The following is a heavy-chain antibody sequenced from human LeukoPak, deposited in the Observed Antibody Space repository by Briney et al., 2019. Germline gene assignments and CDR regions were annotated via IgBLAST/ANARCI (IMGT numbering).Heavy chain of an antibody. CDR3: ARAILSRCSLSQWFGP. J-gene: IGHJ5*02. CDR1: GYTFTSYG. V-gene: IGHV1-18*01. CDR2: ISTYNGHT. Sequence: ASVKVSFKASGYTFTSYGISWLRQAPGQGLEWMGWISTYNGHTNYAQKLQGRVTMTTDTSTSTAYMELRNLRSDDTAVYYCARAILSRCSLSQWFGPWGQGTLVTVSS. D-gene: IGHD3-10*02.